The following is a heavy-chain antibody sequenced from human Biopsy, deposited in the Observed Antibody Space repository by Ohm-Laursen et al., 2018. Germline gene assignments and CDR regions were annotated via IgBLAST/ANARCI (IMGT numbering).Heavy chain of an antibody. Sequence: SDTLSLTCSVSGGSMTGYEWSWIRLAPGKGLGWIGYIYYSGGTKYNPPLASRVTFSVDMSKSQFSLKLYSVTAADTAVYYCARVEAGTYDALDIWGQGTLVAVSA. CDR3: ARVEAGTYDALDI. CDR1: GGSMTGYE. D-gene: IGHD1-26*01. J-gene: IGHJ3*02. CDR2: IYYSGGT. V-gene: IGHV4-59*07.